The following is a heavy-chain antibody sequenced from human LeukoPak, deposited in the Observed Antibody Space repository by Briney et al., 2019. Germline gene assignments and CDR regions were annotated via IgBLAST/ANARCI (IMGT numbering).Heavy chain of an antibody. J-gene: IGHJ3*01. CDR2: ISWNSGSI. CDR1: GFSFDDYG. V-gene: IGHV3-9*01. CDR3: ASNYYYGSGGHLV. D-gene: IGHD3-10*01. Sequence: GGSLRLSCAASGFSFDDYGMHWVRQAPGKGLEWVSGISWNSGSIAYADPVKGRFTISRDNAKNSLYLQMNSLRVEDTAFYYCASNYYYGSGGHLVWGQGTMVSVSS.